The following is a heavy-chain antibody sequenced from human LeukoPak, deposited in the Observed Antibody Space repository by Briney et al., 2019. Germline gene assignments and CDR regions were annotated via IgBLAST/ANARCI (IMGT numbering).Heavy chain of an antibody. V-gene: IGHV3-23*01. Sequence: PGGSLRLSCAASGFTFSSYAMSWVRHAPGKGLEWVSAISGSGGSTYYADSVKGRFTISRDNSKNTLYLQMNSLRAEDTAVYYCAKGLTIFGLVIGLDYWGQGTLVTVSS. CDR2: ISGSGGST. CDR3: AKGLTIFGLVIGLDY. CDR1: GFTFSSYA. D-gene: IGHD3-3*01. J-gene: IGHJ4*02.